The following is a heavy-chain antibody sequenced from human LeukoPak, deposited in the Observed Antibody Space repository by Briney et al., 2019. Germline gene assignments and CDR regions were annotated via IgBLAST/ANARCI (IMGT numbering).Heavy chain of an antibody. V-gene: IGHV3-30*04. CDR3: AKDPTKAGVLYYFDY. D-gene: IGHD6-13*01. CDR1: GFTFSSYA. J-gene: IGHJ4*02. CDR2: ISYGGGKK. Sequence: GGSLRLSCAASGFTFSSYAMHWVRQAPGKGLEWVAVISYGGGKKYYADSVKGRFTISRDNSKNTLYLQMNSLRAEDTAVYYCAKDPTKAGVLYYFDYWGQGTLVTVSS.